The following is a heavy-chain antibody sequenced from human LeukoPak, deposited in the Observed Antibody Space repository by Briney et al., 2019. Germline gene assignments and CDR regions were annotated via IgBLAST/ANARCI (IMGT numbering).Heavy chain of an antibody. CDR1: GYTFTGYY. Sequence: GASVKVSCMASGYTFTGYYMHWVRQAPGQGLEWMGRINPNSGGTNYAQKFQGRVTMTRDTSISTAYMELSRLRSDDTAVYYCARDDYSSGYYLDYWGQGTLVTVSS. D-gene: IGHD3-22*01. CDR3: ARDDYSSGYYLDY. CDR2: INPNSGGT. J-gene: IGHJ4*02. V-gene: IGHV1-2*06.